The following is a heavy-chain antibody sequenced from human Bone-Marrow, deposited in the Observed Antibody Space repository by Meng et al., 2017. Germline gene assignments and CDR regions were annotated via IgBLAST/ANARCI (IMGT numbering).Heavy chain of an antibody. V-gene: IGHV5-51*01. CDR1: GYSFTSYW. CDR2: IYPGDTET. Sequence: GGSLRLSCKGSGYSFTSYWIGWVRQVPGKGLGWMGIIYPGDTETRYSPSFQGQITISADKSISTAYLQWSSLEASDDDMYSFARGPDYYYYGMDVWGQGTTVTVSS. CDR3: ARGPDYYYYGMDV. J-gene: IGHJ6*02.